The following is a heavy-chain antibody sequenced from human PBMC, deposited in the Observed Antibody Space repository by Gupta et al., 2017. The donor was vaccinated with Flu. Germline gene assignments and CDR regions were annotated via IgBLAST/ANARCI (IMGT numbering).Heavy chain of an antibody. V-gene: IGHV4-31*03. CDR3: ARVLQTGNTGWWFDP. D-gene: IGHD1-7*01. CDR2: IYYSGSA. CDR1: GASISSGGYY. Sequence: QVQLQESGPGLVNPSQTLSLTCTVSGASISSGGYYWSWIRQHPGKGLEWIGYIYYSGSAYYNPSLKSRVAISVDTSKSQFSLELTSVTAPDTAMYYCARVLQTGNTGWWFDPWGQGTLVTVSS. J-gene: IGHJ5*02.